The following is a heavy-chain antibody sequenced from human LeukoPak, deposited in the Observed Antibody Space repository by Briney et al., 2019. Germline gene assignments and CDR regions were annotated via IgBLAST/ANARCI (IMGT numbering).Heavy chain of an antibody. Sequence: GGSLRLSCAASGFTFSSYGMHWVRQDPGKGLEWVAVISYDGSNKYYADSVKGRFTISRDNSKNTLYLQMNSLRAEDTAVYYCARADLIAAAGLDYWGQGTLVTVSS. CDR2: ISYDGSNK. D-gene: IGHD6-13*01. CDR3: ARADLIAAAGLDY. V-gene: IGHV3-30*04. J-gene: IGHJ4*02. CDR1: GFTFSSYG.